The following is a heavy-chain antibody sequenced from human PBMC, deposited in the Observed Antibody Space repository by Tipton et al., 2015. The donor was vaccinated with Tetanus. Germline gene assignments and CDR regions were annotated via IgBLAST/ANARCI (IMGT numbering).Heavy chain of an antibody. CDR1: GFTFSTFG. V-gene: IGHV4-31*02. D-gene: IGHD5-12*01. Sequence: LRLSCAASGFTFSTFGMHWVRQLPGKGLEWIGCIYYSGTTYYNPSLRSRLSISVDTSKNQFSLSLASVTAADTAIYYCARAELRRGFSGYLYYDLWGRGILVTVSS. CDR2: IYYSGTT. CDR3: ARAELRRGFSGYLYYDL. J-gene: IGHJ2*01.